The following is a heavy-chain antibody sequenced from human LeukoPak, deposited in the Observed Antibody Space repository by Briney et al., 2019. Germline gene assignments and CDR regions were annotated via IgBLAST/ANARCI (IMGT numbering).Heavy chain of an antibody. D-gene: IGHD3-22*01. Sequence: PWETLSLTCSVSSGSMTDSCWSWFRQAPGKGFDWLGFIYPDGRIEYSPSLRSRVTFSVATSKLEATVRLSSVTASDTAVYYCTREGYDRSGYFLDFWGPGTLVTVSS. J-gene: IGHJ4*02. CDR3: TREGYDRSGYFLDF. CDR1: SGSMTDSC. V-gene: IGHV4-59*12. CDR2: IYPDGRI.